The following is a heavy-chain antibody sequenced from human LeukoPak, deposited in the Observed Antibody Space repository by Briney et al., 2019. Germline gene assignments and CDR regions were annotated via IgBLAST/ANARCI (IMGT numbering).Heavy chain of an antibody. CDR1: GFIFSSYW. D-gene: IGHD2-2*01. CDR3: ARGQVGYCSSTSCPVAMFDP. V-gene: IGHV3-74*03. CDR2: INSDGSST. J-gene: IGHJ5*02. Sequence: GGSLRLSCAGSGFIFSSYWMHWVRQAPGKGLVWVSRINSDGSSTMYADSVKGRFTISRDNAKNTLYLQMNSLRAEDTALYYCARGQVGYCSSTSCPVAMFDPWGQGTLVTVSS.